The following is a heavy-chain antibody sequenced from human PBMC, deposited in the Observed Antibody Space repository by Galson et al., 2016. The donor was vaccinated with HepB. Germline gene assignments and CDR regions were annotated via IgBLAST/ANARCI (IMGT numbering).Heavy chain of an antibody. Sequence: SLSLSCAASGFTLSKYHMHWVRQAPGKGLEWVALSFHDEDYTYYPDSMKGRFTISRDNTKGTVYLHMNSLRDEDTAVYYCTREANDAFDIWGQGTMVTVSS. J-gene: IGHJ3*02. CDR3: TREANDAFDI. CDR1: GFTLSKYH. CDR2: SFHDEDYT. V-gene: IGHV3-30-3*01.